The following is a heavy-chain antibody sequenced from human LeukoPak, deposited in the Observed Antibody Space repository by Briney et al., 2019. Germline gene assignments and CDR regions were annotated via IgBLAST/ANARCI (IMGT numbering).Heavy chain of an antibody. CDR3: AREAPYDSSGYYDY. V-gene: IGHV3-66*02. CDR1: GFTVSSNY. Sequence: GGSLRLSCAASGFTVSSNYMSWVRQAPGKGLEWVSVIYSGGSTYYADSVKGRFTISRDNSKNTLYLQMNRLRAEDTAVYYCAREAPYDSSGYYDYWGQGTLVTVSS. D-gene: IGHD3-22*01. J-gene: IGHJ4*02. CDR2: IYSGGST.